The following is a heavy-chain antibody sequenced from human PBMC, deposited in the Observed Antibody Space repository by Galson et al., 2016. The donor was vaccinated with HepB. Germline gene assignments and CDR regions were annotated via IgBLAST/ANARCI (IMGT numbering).Heavy chain of an antibody. CDR2: IVPVSRAV. V-gene: IGHV1-69*13. J-gene: IGHJ6*02. Sequence: SVKVSCKASGGTFSTYAISWVRQAPGQGLEWVGGIVPVSRAVDYAQKFQGRFTITADASTNIAYMELTSLRSADTAVYYCARVLVVAGSYYYGMDVWGQGTTVTVSS. D-gene: IGHD6-19*01. CDR1: GGTFSTYA. CDR3: ARVLVVAGSYYYGMDV.